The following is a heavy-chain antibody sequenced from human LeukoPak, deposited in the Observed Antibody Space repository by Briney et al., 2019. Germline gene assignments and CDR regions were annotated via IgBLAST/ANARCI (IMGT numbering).Heavy chain of an antibody. J-gene: IGHJ6*03. CDR2: IYYSGST. CDR3: ASNYDFWSGYYMGYYYYYMDV. D-gene: IGHD3-3*01. CDR1: GGSISSSSYY. V-gene: IGHV4-39*07. Sequence: SETLSLTCTVSGGSISSSSYYWGWIRQPPGKGLEWIGSIYYSGSTYYNPSLKSRVTISVDTSKNQFSLKLSSVTAADTAVYYCASNYDFWSGYYMGYYYYYMDVWGKGTTVTVSS.